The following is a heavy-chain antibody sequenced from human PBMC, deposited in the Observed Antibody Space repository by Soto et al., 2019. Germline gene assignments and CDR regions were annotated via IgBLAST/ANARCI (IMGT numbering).Heavy chain of an antibody. V-gene: IGHV3-30-3*01. CDR1: GFTFSSYA. J-gene: IGHJ3*01. CDR3: ARVKGDSGYYLYSACAL. Sequence: QVQLVESGGGVVQPGRSLRLSCAASGFTFSSYAMHWVRQAPGKGLEWVAVISYDGSNKYYADSVKGRFTISRDNSKKPLYLQMNSLKAEDTAVYYDARVKGDSGYYLYSACALWGQGSMVTVSS. CDR2: ISYDGSNK. D-gene: IGHD5-12*01.